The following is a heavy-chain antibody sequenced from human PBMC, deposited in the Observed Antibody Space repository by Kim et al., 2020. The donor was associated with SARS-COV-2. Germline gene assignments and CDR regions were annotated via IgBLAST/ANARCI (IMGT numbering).Heavy chain of an antibody. D-gene: IGHD3-9*01. CDR2: ISGSGGSA. CDR1: GFTFTNYA. CDR3: GKGSYDILTGYVWGALDI. Sequence: GGSLRLSCAASGFTFTNYAVTWVRQAPGKGLDWVSTISGSGGSAYYADSVKGRFTISRDNSKNTLYLQMSSLRAEDTAVYYCGKGSYDILTGYVWGALDIWGQGTMVTVSS. J-gene: IGHJ3*02. V-gene: IGHV3-23*01.